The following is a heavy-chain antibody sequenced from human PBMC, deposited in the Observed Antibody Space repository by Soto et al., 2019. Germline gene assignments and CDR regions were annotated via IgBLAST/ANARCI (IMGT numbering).Heavy chain of an antibody. CDR2: IIPIFGTA. Sequence: ASVKVSCKASGGTFSSYAISWVRQAPGQGLEWMGGIIPIFGTANYAQKFQGRVTITADESTSTAYMELSSLRSEDTAVYYCAGGALAYGGGDCYRAPMFDPWGQGPMVTVYS. V-gene: IGHV1-69*13. J-gene: IGHJ5*02. D-gene: IGHD2-21*02. CDR1: GGTFSSYA. CDR3: AGGALAYGGGDCYRAPMFDP.